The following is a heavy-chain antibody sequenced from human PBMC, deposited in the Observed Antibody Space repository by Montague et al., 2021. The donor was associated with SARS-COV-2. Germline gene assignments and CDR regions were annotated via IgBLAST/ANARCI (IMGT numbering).Heavy chain of an antibody. Sequence: SETLSLTCTVSGGSISSPDYYWGWIRQSPGKGLEWIGSISYAGRTYYNPSLRSRVSFSMDTSKNHFSLSLNSVTAADTAVYYCARGVRVANRPDRFSYSLDVWGRGTAVIVTS. CDR2: ISYAGRT. D-gene: IGHD3-3*01. V-gene: IGHV4-39*02. J-gene: IGHJ6*02. CDR3: ARGVRVANRPDRFSYSLDV. CDR1: GGSISSPDYY.